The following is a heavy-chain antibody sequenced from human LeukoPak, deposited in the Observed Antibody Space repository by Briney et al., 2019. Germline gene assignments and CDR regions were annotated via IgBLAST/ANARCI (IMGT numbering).Heavy chain of an antibody. CDR1: GYTFSGYY. Sequence: ASVKVSCKASGYTFSGYYMHWVRQTPGQGLEWMGWINPNSGGTRYAQKFQGTVTMTRDTSIGTVYMELSRLGSDDTAVYYCARGGGDGYKADYWGQGTLVTVSS. CDR2: INPNSGGT. J-gene: IGHJ4*02. CDR3: ARGGGDGYKADY. D-gene: IGHD5-24*01. V-gene: IGHV1-2*02.